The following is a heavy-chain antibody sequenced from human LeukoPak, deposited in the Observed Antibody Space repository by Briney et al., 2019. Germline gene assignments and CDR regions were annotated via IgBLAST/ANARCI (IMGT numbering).Heavy chain of an antibody. CDR1: GFTFDDYA. J-gene: IGHJ4*02. V-gene: IGHV3-9*01. Sequence: GGSLRLSCAASGFTFDDYAMHWVRQAPGKGLEWVSGISWNSGSIGYADSVKGRFTISRDNAKNSLYLRMNSLRAEDTALYYCAKEGFDYWGQGTLVTVSS. CDR2: ISWNSGSI. CDR3: AKEGFDY.